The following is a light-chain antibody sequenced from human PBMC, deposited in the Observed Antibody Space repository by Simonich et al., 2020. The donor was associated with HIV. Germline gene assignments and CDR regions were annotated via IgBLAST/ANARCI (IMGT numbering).Light chain of an antibody. CDR3: QHYNSRLFT. J-gene: IGKJ3*01. V-gene: IGKV3-15*01. CDR1: QSVSNN. CDR2: DGS. Sequence: EVVMTQSPATLSVSPGERAALSCRASQSVSNNLAWYQQKPGQDPRLLIYDGSTRATGIPARFIGSGSGTEFTLTISSMQSEDFALYYCQHYNSRLFTFGPGAKVDVK.